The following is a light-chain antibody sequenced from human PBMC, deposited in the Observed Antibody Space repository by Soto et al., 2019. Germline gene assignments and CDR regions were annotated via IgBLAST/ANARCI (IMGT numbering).Light chain of an antibody. V-gene: IGKV3-20*01. CDR2: GTS. Sequence: ESVLTQSPGTLSLSPGERATLSCRASQSVDSSFLAWYQQNPVQAPRLLIYGTSRRATCIPDRFSGSWSGPDFTLTISRLEPEDLAVYYCQRYGNSLWTFGLGTKVEIK. CDR3: QRYGNSLWT. CDR1: QSVDSSF. J-gene: IGKJ1*01.